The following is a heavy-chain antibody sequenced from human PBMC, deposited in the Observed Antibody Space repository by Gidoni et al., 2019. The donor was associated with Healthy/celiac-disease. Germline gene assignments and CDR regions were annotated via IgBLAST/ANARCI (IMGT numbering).Heavy chain of an antibody. CDR3: ARDRGGAAAGH. J-gene: IGHJ1*01. CDR2: ISSSSSYI. Sequence: EVQLVESGGGLVKPGGSLRLSCAASGFTFSSYSMNWVRQAPGKGLECVSSISSSSSYIYYADSVKGRFTISRDNAKNSLYLQMNSLRAEDTAVYYCARDRGGAAAGHWGQGTLVTVSS. D-gene: IGHD6-13*01. CDR1: GFTFSSYS. V-gene: IGHV3-21*01.